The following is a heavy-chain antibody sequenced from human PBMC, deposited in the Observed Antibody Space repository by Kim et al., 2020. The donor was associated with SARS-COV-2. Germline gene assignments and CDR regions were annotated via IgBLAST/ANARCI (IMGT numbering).Heavy chain of an antibody. CDR2: ISYDGSNK. J-gene: IGHJ6*02. CDR1: GFTFSSYA. Sequence: GGSLRLSCAASGFTFSSYAMHWVRQAPGKGLEWVAVISYDGSNKYYADSVKGRFTISRDNSKNTLYLQMNSLRAEDTAVYYCARGVRWHETSYYYYGMDVWGQGTTVTVSS. V-gene: IGHV3-30*04. CDR3: ARGVRWHETSYYYYGMDV.